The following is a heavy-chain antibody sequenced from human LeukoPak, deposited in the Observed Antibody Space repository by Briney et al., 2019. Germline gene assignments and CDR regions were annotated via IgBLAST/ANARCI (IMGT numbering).Heavy chain of an antibody. CDR3: ARSPYLWFGELY. D-gene: IGHD3-10*01. V-gene: IGHV3-7*01. Sequence: GGSLRLSCAASGFTYSNYWMTWVRQAPGKGLEWVANIKQDGSEQYYVDSVKGRFTISRDNAKNSLYLQMNSLRAEDTAVYYCARSPYLWFGELYWGQGTLVTVSS. CDR1: GFTYSNYW. J-gene: IGHJ4*02. CDR2: IKQDGSEQ.